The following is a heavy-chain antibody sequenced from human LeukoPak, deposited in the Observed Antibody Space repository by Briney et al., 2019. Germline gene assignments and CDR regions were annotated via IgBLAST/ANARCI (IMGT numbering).Heavy chain of an antibody. J-gene: IGHJ4*02. CDR1: GGSIKGYH. CDR3: ATSKLQLFPFDY. CDR2: IYYRGGT. V-gene: IGHV4-59*08. Sequence: PSETLSLTCTVSGGSIKGYHWSWIRQPPGKGLEWIGNIYYRGGTNYNPSLKSRLTISVDTSKNQFSLKLSSVTAADTAVYYCATSKLQLFPFDYWGQGTLVTISS. D-gene: IGHD3-10*01.